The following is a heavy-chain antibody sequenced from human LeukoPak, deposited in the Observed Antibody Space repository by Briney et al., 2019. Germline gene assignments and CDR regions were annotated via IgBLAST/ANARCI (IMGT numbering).Heavy chain of an antibody. Sequence: GGSLRLSCAASEFTFSSYFMNWVRQAPGKGLEWVSYISSSGSTIHYADSVKGRFTISRDNAKNSLYLQMNSLRAEDTAVYYCAELGITMIGGVWGKGTTVTISS. CDR3: AELGITMIGGV. CDR1: EFTFSSYF. CDR2: ISSSGSTI. J-gene: IGHJ6*04. D-gene: IGHD3-10*02. V-gene: IGHV3-48*04.